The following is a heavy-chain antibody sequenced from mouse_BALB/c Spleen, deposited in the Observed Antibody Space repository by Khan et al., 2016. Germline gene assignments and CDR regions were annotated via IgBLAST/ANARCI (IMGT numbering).Heavy chain of an antibody. CDR2: INTETGEP. D-gene: IGHD2-1*01. CDR1: GYTFTDYS. Sequence: QIQLVQSGPELKKPGETVKISCKAPGYTFTDYSMHWVKQAPGKGLKWMGWINTETGEPTYADDFKGRFAFSLETSASTAYLQINNLKNEDTATYFSARYRGNYAWFAYWGQGTLVTVSA. V-gene: IGHV9-2-1*01. CDR3: ARYRGNYAWFAY. J-gene: IGHJ3*01.